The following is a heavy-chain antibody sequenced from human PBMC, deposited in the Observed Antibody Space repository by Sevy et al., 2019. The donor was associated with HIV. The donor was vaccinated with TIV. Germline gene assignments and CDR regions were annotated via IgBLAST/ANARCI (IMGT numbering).Heavy chain of an antibody. CDR2: ISAYNGNT. Sequence: ASVKVSCKSSGYTFTHYAISWVRQAPGQGLEWMGWISAYNGNTNYAQKFQGRVTMTTDTSTTTAYMELRSLRSDDTAVSYCARDPYYYERSVPPSGAFDIWGQGTMVTVSS. D-gene: IGHD3-22*01. CDR1: GYTFTHYA. CDR3: ARDPYYYERSVPPSGAFDI. J-gene: IGHJ3*02. V-gene: IGHV1-18*01.